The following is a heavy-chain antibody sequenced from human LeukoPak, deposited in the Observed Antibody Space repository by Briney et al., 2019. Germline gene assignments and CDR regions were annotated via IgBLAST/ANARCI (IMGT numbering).Heavy chain of an antibody. Sequence: PGGSLRLSCAASGFSVSNNYMSWVRQAPGKGLEWVSVLFSGGNSYYADSVKGRFTISRDNSKNTLYLQMNSLRVEDTAVYYCAKDRGSSGSARRVDYWGQGTLVTVSS. V-gene: IGHV3-53*01. CDR2: LFSGGNS. J-gene: IGHJ4*02. CDR1: GFSVSNNY. CDR3: AKDRGSSGSARRVDY. D-gene: IGHD2-15*01.